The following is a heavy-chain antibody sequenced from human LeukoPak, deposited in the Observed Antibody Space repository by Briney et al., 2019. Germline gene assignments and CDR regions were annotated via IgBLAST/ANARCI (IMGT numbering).Heavy chain of an antibody. CDR1: GFTFSSYA. J-gene: IGHJ4*02. Sequence: GSLRLSCAASGFTFSSYAMSWVRQAPGKGLEGVSAISGSGGSTYYPPSLKCRFTLSTDNSNNTLYLQMNSLRAEDTAVYYCAKDRYSSSWYDYWGQGTLVTVSS. CDR2: ISGSGGST. V-gene: IGHV3-23*01. CDR3: AKDRYSSSWYDY. D-gene: IGHD6-13*01.